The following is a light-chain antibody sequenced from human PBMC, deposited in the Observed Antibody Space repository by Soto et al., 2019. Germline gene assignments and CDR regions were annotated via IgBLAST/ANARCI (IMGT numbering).Light chain of an antibody. Sequence: EILFTQSPGTLSLSPGERATLSCRASQSVSSSYLAWYQQKPGQAPRLLLYDASTRATGIPATFSGSGSGSDFTLTISRLEPEDFAVDYCQQRSNRPRGITFGQGTRLEIK. CDR3: QQRSNRPRGIT. V-gene: IGKV3D-20*02. CDR2: DAS. CDR1: QSVSSSY. J-gene: IGKJ5*01.